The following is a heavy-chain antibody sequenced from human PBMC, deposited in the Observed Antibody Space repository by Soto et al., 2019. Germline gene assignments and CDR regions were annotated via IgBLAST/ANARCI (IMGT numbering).Heavy chain of an antibody. CDR3: ARYARYSSGRLKPEYFQH. V-gene: IGHV3-7*05. Sequence: PGGSLRLSCAASGFTFSSYWMSWVRQAPGKGLEWVANIKQDGSEKYYVDSVKGRFTISRDNAKNSLYLQMNSLRAEDTAVYYCARYARYSSGRLKPEYFQHWGQGTLVTVSS. CDR1: GFTFSSYW. J-gene: IGHJ1*01. D-gene: IGHD6-19*01. CDR2: IKQDGSEK.